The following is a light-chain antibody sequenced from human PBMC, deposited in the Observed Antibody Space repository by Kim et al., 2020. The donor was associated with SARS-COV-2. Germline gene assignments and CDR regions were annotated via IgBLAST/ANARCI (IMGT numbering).Light chain of an antibody. Sequence: QTATRTCTGNSNNVAYQGAVWLQQHQGHPPKLLSSRNNNRPSGISERFSASRSGNTASLTITGLQPEDEADYYCSAWDSSLHAWVFGGGTQLTVL. J-gene: IGLJ3*02. CDR2: RNN. CDR3: SAWDSSLHAWV. CDR1: SNNVAYQG. V-gene: IGLV10-54*01.